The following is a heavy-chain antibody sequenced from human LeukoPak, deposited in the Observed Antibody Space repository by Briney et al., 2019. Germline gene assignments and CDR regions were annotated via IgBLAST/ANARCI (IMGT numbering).Heavy chain of an antibody. J-gene: IGHJ6*03. D-gene: IGHD4-17*01. Sequence: SETLSLTCTVSGYSISSGYYWGWIRQPAGKGLEWIGRIYSSGSTNYNPSLKSRVTMSVDPSKNQFSLKLSSVTAADTAVYYCARTYGDYVWNYYYMDVWGKGTTVTVSS. V-gene: IGHV4-4*07. CDR3: ARTYGDYVWNYYYMDV. CDR2: IYSSGST. CDR1: GYSISSGYY.